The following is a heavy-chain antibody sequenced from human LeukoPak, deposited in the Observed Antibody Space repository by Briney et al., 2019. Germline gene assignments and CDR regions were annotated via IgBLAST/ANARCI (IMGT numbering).Heavy chain of an antibody. D-gene: IGHD4-23*01. CDR3: GRATVGLY. V-gene: IGHV1-46*01. J-gene: IGHJ4*02. Sequence: ASVKVSCKASGYTFSSYSIHWVRQAPGQGLEWMGLINPNIGSTTYAQEFQGRVTMTSDTSTSTEYMELSSLRSEDTAVYYCGRATVGLYWGQGTLVTVSS. CDR2: INPNIGST. CDR1: GYTFSSYS.